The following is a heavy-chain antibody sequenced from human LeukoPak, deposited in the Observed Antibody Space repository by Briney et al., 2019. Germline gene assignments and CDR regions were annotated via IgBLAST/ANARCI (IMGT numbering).Heavy chain of an antibody. J-gene: IGHJ4*02. CDR3: AKTPGLGFHDYGDY. D-gene: IGHD2/OR15-2a*01. Sequence: GGSLRLSCAASGFTFSDYYMSWIRQAPGKGLEWVAVISYDGSNRYYADSVKGRFTISRDNSKNTLYLQMNSLRAEDTAVYYCAKTPGLGFHDYGDYWGQGTLVTVSS. V-gene: IGHV3-30*18. CDR2: ISYDGSNR. CDR1: GFTFSDYY.